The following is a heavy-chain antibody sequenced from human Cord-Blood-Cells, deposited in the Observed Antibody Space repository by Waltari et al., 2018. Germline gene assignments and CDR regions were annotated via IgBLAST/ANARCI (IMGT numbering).Heavy chain of an antibody. CDR2: ISSSSSYI. CDR1: GFTFSSYS. V-gene: IGHV3-21*01. Sequence: EVQLVESGGGLVKPGGSLRLSCEASGFTFSSYSMNWVRQAPGKGLEWVSSISSSSSYIYYADSVKGRFTISRDNAKNSLYLQMNSLRAEDTAVYYCARDRNDAFDIWGQGTMVTVSS. J-gene: IGHJ3*02. CDR3: ARDRNDAFDI.